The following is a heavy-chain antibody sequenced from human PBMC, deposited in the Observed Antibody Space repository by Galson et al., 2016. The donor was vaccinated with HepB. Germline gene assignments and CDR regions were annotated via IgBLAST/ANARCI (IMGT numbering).Heavy chain of an antibody. D-gene: IGHD3-16*01. CDR2: IYWNDDK. Sequence: PALVKPTQTLTLTCTFSGFSLNTGLGVAWLRQPPGKAPGWLALIYWNDDKRYSPFLKSRLTITKDTSKSQVVLTMTNSDPVDTGSYYCAHTAPLGLEFSRDHFDYWGQGTLVTVSS. J-gene: IGHJ4*02. CDR3: AHTAPLGLEFSRDHFDY. CDR1: GFSLNTGLG. V-gene: IGHV2-5*01.